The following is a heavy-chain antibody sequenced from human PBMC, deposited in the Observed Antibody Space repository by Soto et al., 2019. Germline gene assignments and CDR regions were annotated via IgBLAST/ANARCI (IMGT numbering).Heavy chain of an antibody. Sequence: PSETLSLTCTLSGASITYGGYSWGWIRQPPGKDLEWLGYISHLESTFYNPSFQSRLTLSIDRSKNQFSLKLASMTAADTAVYYCARGGGYDPFDYWGQGTLVTVSS. CDR2: ISHLEST. J-gene: IGHJ4*02. CDR3: ARGGGYDPFDY. CDR1: GASITYGGYS. V-gene: IGHV4-30-2*01. D-gene: IGHD5-12*01.